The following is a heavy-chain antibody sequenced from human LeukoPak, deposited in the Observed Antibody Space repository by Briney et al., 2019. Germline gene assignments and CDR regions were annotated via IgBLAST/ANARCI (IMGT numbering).Heavy chain of an antibody. CDR1: GFTFSSYA. V-gene: IGHV3-23*01. J-gene: IGHJ5*02. Sequence: PGGSLRLSCAASGFTFSSYAMSWVRHAPGKGLEWVSGIGSGGVDTHYADSVKGRFTISRDNSKNTLYLQMNSLRAEDTAAYYCARPTITTAGTRWFDPWGQGTLVTVSS. D-gene: IGHD6-13*01. CDR2: IGSGGVDT. CDR3: ARPTITTAGTRWFDP.